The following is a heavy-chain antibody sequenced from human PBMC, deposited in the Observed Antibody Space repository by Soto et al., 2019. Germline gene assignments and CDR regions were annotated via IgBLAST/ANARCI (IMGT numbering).Heavy chain of an antibody. J-gene: IGHJ4*02. CDR2: ISASGGST. Sequence: GGALRLSCAASGFTFSSYAMSWVRQAPGKGLEWVSAISASGGSTYLADSVKGRFTISRDISKNTLFLQMNSLRAEDTAVYYCAKDLLPASGWYYFDYWGQGTLVTVSS. V-gene: IGHV3-23*01. D-gene: IGHD6-19*01. CDR3: AKDLLPASGWYYFDY. CDR1: GFTFSSYA.